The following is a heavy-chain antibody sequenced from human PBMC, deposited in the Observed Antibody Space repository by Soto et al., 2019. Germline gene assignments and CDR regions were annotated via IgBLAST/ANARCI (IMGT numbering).Heavy chain of an antibody. J-gene: IGHJ6*02. D-gene: IGHD1-26*01. CDR2: IIPILGIA. V-gene: IGHV1-69*08. Sequence: QVQLVQSGAEVKNPGPSVEVSCKASGGTFSSYTISWVRQAPGQGLEWMGRIIPILGIANYAQKFQGRGTITADKSTSTAYMELSSLRYADTAAYSCVRDLEVATTYSGTDVWGQAPTVTVSS. CDR3: VRDLEVATTYSGTDV. CDR1: GGTFSSYT.